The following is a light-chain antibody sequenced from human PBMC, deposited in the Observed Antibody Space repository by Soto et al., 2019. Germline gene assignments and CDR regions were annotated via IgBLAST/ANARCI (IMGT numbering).Light chain of an antibody. CDR3: SSYGGSNNLFV. J-gene: IGLJ1*01. Sequence: LTQPPSASGSPGQSVTISCTGTSSDVGGHNYVSWYQQHPGKAPKVMIYEVSKRPSGVPDRFSGSKSGNTASLTVSGLQAEDEADYYCSSYGGSNNLFVFGTGTKVTVL. CDR1: SSDVGGHNY. V-gene: IGLV2-8*01. CDR2: EVS.